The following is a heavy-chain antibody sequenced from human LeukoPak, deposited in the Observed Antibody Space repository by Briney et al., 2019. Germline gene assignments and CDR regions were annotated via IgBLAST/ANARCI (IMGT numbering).Heavy chain of an antibody. CDR1: GGSFSGYY. CDR3: ARRYSSSSFNWFDP. Sequence: PSETLSLTCAVYGGSFSGYYWSWIRQPPGKGLEWIGEINHSGSTNYNPSLKSRVTISVDTSKNQFSLKLSSVPAADTAVYYCARRYSSSSFNWFDPWGQGTLVTVSS. J-gene: IGHJ5*02. V-gene: IGHV4-34*01. CDR2: INHSGST. D-gene: IGHD6-6*01.